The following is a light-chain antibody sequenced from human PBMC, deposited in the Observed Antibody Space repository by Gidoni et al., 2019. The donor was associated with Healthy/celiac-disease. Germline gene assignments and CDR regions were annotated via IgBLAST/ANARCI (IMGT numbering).Light chain of an antibody. J-gene: IGKJ3*01. Sequence: EVVLTQSPATLSLSPGERANLSCGASQSVSSSYLAWYQQKPVLAPRLLIYDASSMATGIPDRFSGSGSGTDFTLTISRLEPEDFAVYYCQQYGSSPFTFGPGTKVDIK. V-gene: IGKV3D-20*01. CDR2: DAS. CDR1: QSVSSSY. CDR3: QQYGSSPFT.